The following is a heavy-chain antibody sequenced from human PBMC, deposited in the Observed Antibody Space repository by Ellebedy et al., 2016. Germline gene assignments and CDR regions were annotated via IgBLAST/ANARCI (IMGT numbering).Heavy chain of an antibody. D-gene: IGHD1-26*01. CDR3: ARDGVGGSYYGVDY. CDR2: ISGSGGST. J-gene: IGHJ4*02. V-gene: IGHV3-23*01. CDR1: GFTFSSYA. Sequence: GGSLRLSXAASGFTFSSYAMSWVRQAPGKGLEWVSAISGSGGSTYYADSVKGRFTISRDNSKNTLYLQMNSLRAEDTAVYYCARDGVGGSYYGVDYWGQGTLVTVSS.